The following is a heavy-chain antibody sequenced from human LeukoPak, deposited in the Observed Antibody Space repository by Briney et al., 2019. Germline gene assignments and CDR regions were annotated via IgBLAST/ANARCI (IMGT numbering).Heavy chain of an antibody. D-gene: IGHD6-19*01. CDR2: ISGSGGTT. V-gene: IGHV3-23*01. CDR3: AKDIPGYSSGSFDY. Sequence: PGGSLRLSCAASGFTFSSYAMTWVRQAPGKGLEWVSAISGSGGTTYYADSVKGRFTISRDNSKNTLYLQMNSLRAEDTAVYYCAKDIPGYSSGSFDYWGQGTLVTVSS. J-gene: IGHJ4*02. CDR1: GFTFSSYA.